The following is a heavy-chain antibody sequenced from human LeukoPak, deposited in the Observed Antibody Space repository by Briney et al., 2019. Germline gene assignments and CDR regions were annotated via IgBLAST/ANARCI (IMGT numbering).Heavy chain of an antibody. D-gene: IGHD3-22*01. CDR3: ARGVTVIVVAEGADNWFDP. V-gene: IGHV4-30-2*01. J-gene: IGHJ5*02. CDR1: GGSISSGGYS. Sequence: PSETLSLTCAVSGGSISSGGYSWSWIRQPPGKGLEWIGYIYHSGSTYYNPSLKSRVTISVDGSKNQFSLKLSSVTAADTAAYYCARGVTVIVVAEGADNWFDPWGQGTLVTVSS. CDR2: IYHSGST.